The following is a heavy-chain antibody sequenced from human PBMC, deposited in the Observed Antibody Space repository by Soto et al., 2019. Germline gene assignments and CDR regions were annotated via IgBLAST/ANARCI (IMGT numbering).Heavy chain of an antibody. D-gene: IGHD2-21*02. CDR3: AREALNCGGDCVVF. V-gene: IGHV3-48*03. CDR1: GFSFSDYE. Sequence: PGGSLRLSCEASGFSFSDYEMNWVRQAPGKGRGWISYIGSITSSIYYAESVKGRFTISRDNAKSSLYLQMNSLRAEDTAVYYCAREALNCGGDCVVFWGQGTLVTVSS. CDR2: IGSITSSI. J-gene: IGHJ4*02.